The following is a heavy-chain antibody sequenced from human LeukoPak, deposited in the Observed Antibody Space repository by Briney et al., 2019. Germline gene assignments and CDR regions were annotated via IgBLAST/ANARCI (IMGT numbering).Heavy chain of an antibody. CDR1: GFTFSSYA. D-gene: IGHD3-9*01. Sequence: QPGGSLRLSCAASGFTFSSYAMHWVRQAPGKGLEWVALISNDGNKKYYADSVKGRFTVSRDNSKNTVYLQMNSLRAEDTAVYYCARDPFHLLILFDHWGQGTLVTVSS. V-gene: IGHV3-30-3*01. CDR2: ISNDGNKK. J-gene: IGHJ4*02. CDR3: ARDPFHLLILFDH.